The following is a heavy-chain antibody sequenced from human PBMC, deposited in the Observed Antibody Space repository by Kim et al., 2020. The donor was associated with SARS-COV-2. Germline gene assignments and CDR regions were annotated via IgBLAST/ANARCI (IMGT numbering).Heavy chain of an antibody. CDR1: GVSIGDSAVG. CDR3: EHRPPSHDRSGSPIPPFDY. Sequence: SGPTLVNPTQTLTLTCTLSGVSIGDSAVGVGWIRQPPGKALEWIAFIYWNDVKQYSPSLQNRVTITKDTAKNQVILSLANVDPGDTGTYYCEHRPPSHDRSGSPIPPFDYWGQGILVTVSS. J-gene: IGHJ4*02. CDR2: IYWNDVK. V-gene: IGHV2-5*04. D-gene: IGHD3-22*01.